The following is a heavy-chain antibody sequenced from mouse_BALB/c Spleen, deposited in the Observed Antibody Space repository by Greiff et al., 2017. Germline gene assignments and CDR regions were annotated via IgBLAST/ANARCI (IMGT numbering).Heavy chain of an antibody. Sequence: DVKLVESGGGLVQPGGSRKLSCAASGFTFSSFGMHWVRQAPEKGLEWVAYISSGSSTIYYADTVKGRFTISRDNPKNTLFLQMTSLRSEDTAMYYCAREGVMIFDVWGAGTTVTVSS. V-gene: IGHV5-17*02. CDR1: GFTFSSFG. J-gene: IGHJ1*01. CDR3: AREGVMIFDV. D-gene: IGHD2-4*01. CDR2: ISSGSSTI.